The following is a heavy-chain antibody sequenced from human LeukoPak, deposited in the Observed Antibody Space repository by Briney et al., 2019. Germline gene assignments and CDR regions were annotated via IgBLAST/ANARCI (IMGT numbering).Heavy chain of an antibody. Sequence: GGSLRLSCAASGFTFSSYEFSWVRQAPGKGLEWVSYISITGGIKYYGESVKGRFTISRDNAKNSLYLQMNSLRAEDTAVYYCAKTSDYYGSGSYYYYFDYWGQGTLVTVSS. CDR3: AKTSDYYGSGSYYYYFDY. CDR2: ISITGGIK. D-gene: IGHD3-10*01. CDR1: GFTFSSYE. V-gene: IGHV3-48*03. J-gene: IGHJ4*02.